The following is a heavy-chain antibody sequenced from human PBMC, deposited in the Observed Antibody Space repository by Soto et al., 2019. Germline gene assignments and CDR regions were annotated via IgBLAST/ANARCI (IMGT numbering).Heavy chain of an antibody. D-gene: IGHD3-10*01. CDR2: INHSGST. CDR1: GGSFSGYY. CDR3: ARDLLLYYYGSGSWPRSVPPYYYYGMDV. V-gene: IGHV4-34*01. Sequence: PSETLSLTCAVYGGSFSGYYWSWIRQPPGKGLEWIGEINHSGSTNYNPSLKSRVTISVDTSKNQFSLKLSSVTAADTAVYYCARDLLLYYYGSGSWPRSVPPYYYYGMDVWGQGTTVTVSS. J-gene: IGHJ6*02.